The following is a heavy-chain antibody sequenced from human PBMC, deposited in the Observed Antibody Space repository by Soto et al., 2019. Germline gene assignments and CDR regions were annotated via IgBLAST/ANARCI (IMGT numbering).Heavy chain of an antibody. J-gene: IGHJ5*02. CDR3: AGSSSGYSYH. Sequence: GESLKISCKDSGHSSINYWVAWVRQMPGEGLEWMGIIRPDDSDARLGSDTRYGPSFQGRVTISLDKSINTAYLQWSSLQASDTAMYYCAGSSSGYSYHWGQGTLVTVSS. CDR1: GHSSINYW. V-gene: IGHV5-51*01. CDR2: IRPDDSDARLGSDT. D-gene: IGHD3-22*01.